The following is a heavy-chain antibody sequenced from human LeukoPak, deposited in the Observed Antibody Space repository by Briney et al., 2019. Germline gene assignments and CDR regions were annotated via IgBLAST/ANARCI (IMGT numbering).Heavy chain of an antibody. CDR3: ARRRRCGSTSCYAFDY. D-gene: IGHD2-2*01. CDR2: IHHSGST. J-gene: IGHJ4*02. Sequence: SETLSLTCTVSGYFISSGYYWGWIRQPPGKGLQWIGSIHHSGSTYYNPSLKSRVTISVDTSKNQFSLKLSSVTAADTAVYYCARRRRCGSTSCYAFDYWGQGTLVTVSS. CDR1: GYFISSGYY. V-gene: IGHV4-38-2*02.